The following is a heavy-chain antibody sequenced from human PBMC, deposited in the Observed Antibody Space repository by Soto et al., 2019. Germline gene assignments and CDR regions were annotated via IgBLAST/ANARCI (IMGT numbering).Heavy chain of an antibody. Sequence: GGSLRLSCAASGFTFSSYAMSWVRQAPGKGLEWVSAISGSGGSTYYADSVKGRFTISRDNSKNTLYLQMNSLRAEDTAVYYCAKRTIGGLLIPNFDYWGQGTLVTVSS. D-gene: IGHD3-16*01. CDR1: GFTFSSYA. V-gene: IGHV3-23*01. J-gene: IGHJ4*02. CDR3: AKRTIGGLLIPNFDY. CDR2: ISGSGGST.